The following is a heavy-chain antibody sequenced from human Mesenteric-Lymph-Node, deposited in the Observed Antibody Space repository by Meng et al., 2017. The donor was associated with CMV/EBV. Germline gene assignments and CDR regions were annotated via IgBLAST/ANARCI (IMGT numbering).Heavy chain of an antibody. CDR1: SISNYY. CDR2: IYNSGDT. J-gene: IGHJ5*02. Sequence: SISNYYWNWIRQSPGKGLEWIGHIYNSGDTHYNPSLKSRVTMSLDTSNNQFSLKLTSVTAADSAVYYCARGYILTAYYSGSYSWFDPWGQGTLVTVSS. V-gene: IGHV4-59*01. D-gene: IGHD3-9*01. CDR3: ARGYILTAYYSGSYSWFDP.